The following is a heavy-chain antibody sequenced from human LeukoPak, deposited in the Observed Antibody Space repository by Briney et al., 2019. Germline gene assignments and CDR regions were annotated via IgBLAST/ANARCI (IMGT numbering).Heavy chain of an antibody. V-gene: IGHV4-30-2*01. J-gene: IGHJ4*01. CDR2: IYHSGST. CDR3: ARGITGTTRYFDY. D-gene: IGHD1-7*01. Sequence: SETLSLTCAVSGGSISSGGYSWSWIRQPPGKGLEWIGYIYHSGSTYYNPSLKSRVTISVDRSKNQFSLKLSSVTAADTAVYYCARGITGTTRYFDYWGQEPWSPSPQ. CDR1: GGSISSGGYS.